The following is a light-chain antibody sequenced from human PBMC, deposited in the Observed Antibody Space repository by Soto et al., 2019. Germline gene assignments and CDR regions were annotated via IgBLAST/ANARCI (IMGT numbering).Light chain of an antibody. V-gene: IGLV2-8*01. CDR2: EVS. J-gene: IGLJ2*01. CDR1: SSDIGGYNY. Sequence: QLVLTQPPSASASPGQSVTISCTGTSSDIGGYNYVSWYQQHPGKAPKLMIYEVSRRPSGVPDRFSGSTSGNTASLTVSGLQAEDEADYYCSSYAGSNSYVVFGGGTKLTVL. CDR3: SSYAGSNSYVV.